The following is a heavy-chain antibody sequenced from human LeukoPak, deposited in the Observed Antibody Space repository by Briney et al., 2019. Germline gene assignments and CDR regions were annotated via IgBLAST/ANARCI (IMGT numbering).Heavy chain of an antibody. CDR3: AKAYHYGAGSSFDY. CDR1: GFTFSSYA. D-gene: IGHD3-10*01. V-gene: IGHV3-23*01. CDR2: ISGSGGST. Sequence: GGSLRLSCAASGFTFSSYAMSWVRQAPGKGLEWVSAISGSGGSTYYADSVKGRFTISRDNSKNTQYLQMNSLRAEDTAIYYCAKAYHYGAGSSFDYWGQGILVTVSS. J-gene: IGHJ4*02.